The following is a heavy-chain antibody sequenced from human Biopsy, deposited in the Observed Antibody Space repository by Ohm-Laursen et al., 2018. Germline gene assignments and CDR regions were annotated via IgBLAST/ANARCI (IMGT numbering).Heavy chain of an antibody. CDR3: ARRPYGGTRYWYFDL. J-gene: IGHJ2*01. CDR1: GGTFSSYS. CDR2: ITPIFDIN. D-gene: IGHD4-23*01. V-gene: IGHV1-69*01. Sequence: GSSVKVSCKVSGGTFSSYSITWVRQAPGQGLEWMGGITPIFDINNYAQKFQGRLTITADESTSTAHMELSGLRSEDTAVYYCARRPYGGTRYWYFDLWGRGTLVTVSS.